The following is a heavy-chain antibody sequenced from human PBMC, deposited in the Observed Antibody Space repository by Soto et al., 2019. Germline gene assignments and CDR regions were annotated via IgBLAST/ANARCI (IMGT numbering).Heavy chain of an antibody. Sequence: GGSLRLSCAASGFTFSSYAMHWVRQAPGKGLEWVAVISYDGSNKYYADSVKGRFTISRDNSKNTLYLQMNSLRAEDTAVYYCARGDYSSSWYIPFSYLVSGYWGQGTLVTVSS. CDR2: ISYDGSNK. CDR3: ARGDYSSSWYIPFSYLVSGY. V-gene: IGHV3-30-3*01. J-gene: IGHJ4*02. D-gene: IGHD6-13*01. CDR1: GFTFSSYA.